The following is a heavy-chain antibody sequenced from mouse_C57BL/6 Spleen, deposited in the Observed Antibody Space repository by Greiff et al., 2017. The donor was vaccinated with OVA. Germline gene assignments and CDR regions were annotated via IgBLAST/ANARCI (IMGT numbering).Heavy chain of an antibody. CDR3: ARGGGDGYYGWYFDV. J-gene: IGHJ1*03. CDR2: ISYDGSN. D-gene: IGHD2-3*01. V-gene: IGHV3-6*01. Sequence: EVKLQESGPGLVKPSQSLSLTCSVTGYSITSGYYWNWIRQFPGNKLEWMGYISYDGSNNYNPSLKNRISITRDTSKNQFFLKLNSVTTEDTATYYCARGGGDGYYGWYFDVWGTGTTVTVSS. CDR1: GYSITSGYY.